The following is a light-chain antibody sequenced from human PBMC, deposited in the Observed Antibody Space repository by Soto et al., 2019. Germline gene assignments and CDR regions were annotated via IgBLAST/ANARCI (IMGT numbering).Light chain of an antibody. V-gene: IGKV1-12*01. Sequence: DIQMTQSPSSVSASVGDRVVITCRASQDISNYLAWYQQKPGDAPELLIYAASRLKRGVPSRFSGSGSGTDFTLIIDTLQPEDFATYNCQQADIFPLTFGGGTKVEI. CDR3: QQADIFPLT. CDR1: QDISNY. CDR2: AAS. J-gene: IGKJ4*01.